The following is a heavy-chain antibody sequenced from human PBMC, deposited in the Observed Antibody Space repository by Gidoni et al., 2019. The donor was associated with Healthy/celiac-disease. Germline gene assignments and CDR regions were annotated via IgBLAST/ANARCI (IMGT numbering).Heavy chain of an antibody. Sequence: EVQLLESGGGLVQPGGSLRLSCAASGFTFSSYAMSWVRQAPGKGLEWVSAISGSGGSTYDADSVKGRFTISRDNSKNTLYLQMNSLRAEDTAVYYCAKDGYYGSGPQNPVFGRWGLFDYWGQGTLVTVSS. D-gene: IGHD3-10*01. CDR1: GFTFSSYA. CDR2: ISGSGGST. J-gene: IGHJ4*02. CDR3: AKDGYYGSGPQNPVFGRWGLFDY. V-gene: IGHV3-23*01.